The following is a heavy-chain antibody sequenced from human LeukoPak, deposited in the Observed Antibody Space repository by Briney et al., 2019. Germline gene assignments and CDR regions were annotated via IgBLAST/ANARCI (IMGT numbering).Heavy chain of an antibody. CDR3: ARQTGARPWTGGDAFDI. Sequence: SETLSLTCTVSGGSISSYYWSWIRQPAGRGLEWLETIYYSGSTYYNPSLNSRVTISIDTSKSQFFLNLSSVTAADTALYYCARQTGARPWTGGDAFDIWGQGTMVTVSS. CDR2: IYYSGST. D-gene: IGHD1-14*01. CDR1: GGSISSYY. V-gene: IGHV4-59*05. J-gene: IGHJ3*02.